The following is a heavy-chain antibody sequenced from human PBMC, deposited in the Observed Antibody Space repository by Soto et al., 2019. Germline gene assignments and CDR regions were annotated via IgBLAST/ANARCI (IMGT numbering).Heavy chain of an antibody. CDR1: GGSFSGYY. CDR3: AFGGGWDGYSPFDY. Sequence: PSETLALTCAVYGGSFSGYYWSWIRQPPGKGLEWIGEINHSGSTNYNPSLESRVTISVDTSKNQFSLKLSSVTAADTAVYYCAFGGGWDGYSPFDYWGQGTLVTVSS. V-gene: IGHV4-34*01. D-gene: IGHD5-18*01. CDR2: INHSGST. J-gene: IGHJ4*02.